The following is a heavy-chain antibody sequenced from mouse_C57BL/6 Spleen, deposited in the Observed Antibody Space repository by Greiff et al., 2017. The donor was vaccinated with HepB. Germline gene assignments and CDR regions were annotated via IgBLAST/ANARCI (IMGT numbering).Heavy chain of an antibody. D-gene: IGHD2-4*01. CDR1: GFTFSDYY. J-gene: IGHJ4*01. Sequence: EVKLVESGGGLVQPGGSLKLSCAASGFTFSDYYMYWVRQTPEKRLEWVAYISNGGGSTYYPDTVKGRFTISRDNAKNTLYLQMSRLKSEDTAMYYCARPSYYDYDRGSMDYWGQGTSVTVSS. CDR3: ARPSYYDYDRGSMDY. CDR2: ISNGGGST. V-gene: IGHV5-12*01.